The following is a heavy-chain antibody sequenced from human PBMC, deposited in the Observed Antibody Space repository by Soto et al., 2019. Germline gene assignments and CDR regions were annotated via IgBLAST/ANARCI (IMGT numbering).Heavy chain of an antibody. D-gene: IGHD3-10*01. J-gene: IGHJ6*02. CDR2: ISSSSSYI. CDR3: AREGVQHGSGPYYYYGMDV. Sequence: LRLSCAASGFTFSSYSMNWVRQAPGKGLEWVSSISSSSSYIYYADSVKGRFTISRDNAKNSLYLQMNSLRAEDTAVYYCAREGVQHGSGPYYYYGMDVWGQGTTVTVSS. CDR1: GFTFSSYS. V-gene: IGHV3-21*01.